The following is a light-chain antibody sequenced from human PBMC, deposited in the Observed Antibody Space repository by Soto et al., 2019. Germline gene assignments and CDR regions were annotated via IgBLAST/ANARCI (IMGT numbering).Light chain of an antibody. J-gene: IGKJ1*01. CDR3: QQYGASPWT. CDR1: QNIRNY. CDR2: DTS. V-gene: IGKV3-20*01. Sequence: EIVLTQSPATLSLSPGERATLSCRASQNIRNYLAWYQQKRGQAPRLLIYDTSTRATGIPDRFSGSGSGTDFTLTISRLEPEDFAVYHCQQYGASPWTFGQGTKVDIK.